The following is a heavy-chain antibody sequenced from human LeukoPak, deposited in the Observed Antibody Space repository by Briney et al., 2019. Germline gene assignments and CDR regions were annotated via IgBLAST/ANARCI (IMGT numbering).Heavy chain of an antibody. CDR3: ARGGAPGSYYFDY. J-gene: IGHJ4*02. D-gene: IGHD1-26*01. V-gene: IGHV1-69*13. Sequence: GASVKVSCQASGGTLSSYAISWVRQAPGQGLEWMGGIIPIFGTANYAQKFQGRGTITADESTSTAYMELSSLRSEDTAVYYCARGGAPGSYYFDYWGQGTLVTVSS. CDR1: GGTLSSYA. CDR2: IIPIFGTA.